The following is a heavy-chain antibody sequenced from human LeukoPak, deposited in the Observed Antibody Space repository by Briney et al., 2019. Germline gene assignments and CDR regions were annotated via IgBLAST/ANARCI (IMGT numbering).Heavy chain of an antibody. CDR3: ARLFTSSGGWFDP. CDR1: GGSFSGYY. V-gene: IGHV4-34*01. J-gene: IGHJ5*02. CDR2: INHSGST. D-gene: IGHD2-2*01. Sequence: PSETLSLTCAVYGGSFSGYYWSWIRQPPGKGLEWIGEINHSGSTNYNPSLKSRVTISVDTSKNQFSLKLSSVTAADTAVYYCARLFTSSGGWFDPWGQGTLVTVSS.